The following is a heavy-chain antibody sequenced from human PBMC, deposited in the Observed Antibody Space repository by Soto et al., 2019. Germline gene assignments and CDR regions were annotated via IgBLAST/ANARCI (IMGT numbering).Heavy chain of an antibody. Sequence: GRSLRLWCTTSGFTFGYYGMNWVRQAPGKGLEWVGFIRSKAFGGTTEYAASVKGKFTISRDDSNSIAYLQMNSLKTEDTAVYVFDRALTRFFRPNYYDALMAVSSLGPAVT. CDR1: GFTFGYYG. V-gene: IGHV3-49*04. J-gene: IGHJ6*02. CDR3: DRALTRFFRPNYYDALMAV. D-gene: IGHD3-22*01. CDR2: IRSKAFGGTT.